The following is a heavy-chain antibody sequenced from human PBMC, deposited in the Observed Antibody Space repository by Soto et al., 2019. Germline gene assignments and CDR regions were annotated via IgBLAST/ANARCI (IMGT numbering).Heavy chain of an antibody. D-gene: IGHD3-22*01. V-gene: IGHV3-74*01. CDR3: ARDLGYDSSGSVYYYYGMDV. J-gene: IGHJ6*02. CDR2: INSDGSST. Sequence: GGSLRLSCAASGFTFSSYWMHWVRQAPGKGLVWVSRINSDGSSTSYADSVKGRFTISRDNAKNTLYLQMNSLRAEDTAVYYCARDLGYDSSGSVYYYYGMDVWGQGTTVTVS. CDR1: GFTFSSYW.